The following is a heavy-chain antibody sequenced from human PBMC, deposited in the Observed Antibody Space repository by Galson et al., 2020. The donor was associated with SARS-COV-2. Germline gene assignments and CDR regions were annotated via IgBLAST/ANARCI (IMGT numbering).Heavy chain of an antibody. V-gene: IGHV3-23*01. CDR2: ISGFGGST. Sequence: GESLKISCAASGFTFSNYAMNWVRQAPGKGLEWVSAISGFGGSTYYPDSVKGRFTISRDNSENTLYLQMNSLRAEDTAVYYCAKPYGSGTYSNHYYIDVWGKGTTVTVSS. D-gene: IGHD3-10*01. J-gene: IGHJ6*03. CDR1: GFTFSNYA. CDR3: AKPYGSGTYSNHYYIDV.